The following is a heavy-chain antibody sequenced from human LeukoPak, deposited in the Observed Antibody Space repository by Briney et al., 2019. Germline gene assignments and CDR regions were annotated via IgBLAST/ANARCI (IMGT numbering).Heavy chain of an antibody. CDR1: GGTFSSYA. CDR2: VIPIFGTA. D-gene: IGHD6-19*01. CDR3: ARVAVAGTVNWFDP. Sequence: SVKVSCKASGGTFSSYAISWVRQAPGQGLEWMGRVIPIFGTANYAQKFQGRVTITTDESTSTAYMELSSLRSEDTAVYYCARVAVAGTVNWFDPWGQGTLVTVSS. V-gene: IGHV1-69*05. J-gene: IGHJ5*02.